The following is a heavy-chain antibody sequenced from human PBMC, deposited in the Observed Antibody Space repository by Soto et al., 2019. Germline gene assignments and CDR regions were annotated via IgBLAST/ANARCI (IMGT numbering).Heavy chain of an antibody. CDR3: ERLLGGIEAAAWFDP. Sequence: GESLKISCKGSGYSFTGYWIGWVRQMPGKGLEWMGIIYPGDSDTRYSPSFQGQVTISADKSISTAYLQWSSLKASDTAMYYCERLLGGIEAAAWFDPWGQGTLVTVSS. CDR2: IYPGDSDT. CDR1: GYSFTGYW. D-gene: IGHD6-13*01. J-gene: IGHJ5*02. V-gene: IGHV5-51*01.